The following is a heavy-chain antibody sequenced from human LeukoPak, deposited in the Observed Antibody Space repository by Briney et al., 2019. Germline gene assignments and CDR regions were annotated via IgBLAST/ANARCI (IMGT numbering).Heavy chain of an antibody. J-gene: IGHJ6*02. CDR2: IIPIFGTA. Sequence: SVKVSCKASGGTFSSYAISWVRQAPGQGLEWMGGIIPIFGTANYAQKFQGRVTITADESTSTAYMELSSLRSEDTAVYYCARDRLRYFDWLTYYYGMDVWGQGTTVTVSS. V-gene: IGHV1-69*13. D-gene: IGHD3-9*01. CDR3: ARDRLRYFDWLTYYYGMDV. CDR1: GGTFSSYA.